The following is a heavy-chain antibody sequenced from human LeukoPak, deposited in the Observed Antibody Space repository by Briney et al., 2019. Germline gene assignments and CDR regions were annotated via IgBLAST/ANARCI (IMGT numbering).Heavy chain of an antibody. CDR2: ISSSSSYI. V-gene: IGHV3-21*01. J-gene: IGHJ4*02. CDR1: GFTFSSYS. Sequence: GGSLRLSCAAPGFTFSSYSMNWVRQAPGKGLEWVSSISSSSSYIYYADSVKGRFTISRDNAKNSLYLQMNSLRAEDTAVYYCASLIFGGDDYWGQGTLVTVSS. CDR3: ASLIFGGDDY. D-gene: IGHD3-10*01.